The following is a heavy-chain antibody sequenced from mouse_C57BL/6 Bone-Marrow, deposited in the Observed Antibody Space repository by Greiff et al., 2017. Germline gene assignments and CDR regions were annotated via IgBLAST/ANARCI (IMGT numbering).Heavy chain of an antibody. CDR2: ISDGGSYT. CDR1: GFTFSSYA. CDR3: ASDYYDYDGGYSMDY. D-gene: IGHD2-4*01. J-gene: IGHJ4*01. Sequence: EVHLVESGGGLVKPGGSLKLSCAASGFTFSSYAMSWVRQTPEKRLEWVATISDGGSYTYYPDNVKGRFTISRDNAKINLYLQMSHLKSEDTAMYYCASDYYDYDGGYSMDYWGQGTSVTVSS. V-gene: IGHV5-4*01.